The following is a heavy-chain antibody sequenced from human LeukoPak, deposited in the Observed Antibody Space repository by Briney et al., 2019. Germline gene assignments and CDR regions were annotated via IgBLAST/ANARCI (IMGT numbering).Heavy chain of an antibody. J-gene: IGHJ3*01. CDR1: GFTFSTYG. D-gene: IGHD6-19*01. CDR2: IWFDGSNQ. CDR3: ARDRGSGDSFDP. V-gene: IGHV3-33*01. Sequence: GGSLRLSCAASGFTFSTYGMHWVRQAPGKGLEWVAVIWFDGSNQYYVDSVGGRFSISRDNSKNTLYLQMNTLRAEDTGVYYCARDRGSGDSFDPWGQGAMVTVSS.